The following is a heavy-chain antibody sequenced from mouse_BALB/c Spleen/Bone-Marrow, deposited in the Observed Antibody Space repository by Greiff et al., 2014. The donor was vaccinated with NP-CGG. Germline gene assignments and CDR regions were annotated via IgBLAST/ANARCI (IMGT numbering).Heavy chain of an antibody. CDR3: ARGGNDLDY. J-gene: IGHJ2*01. CDR2: IRNKANGYTT. Sequence: DVHLVESGGGLVQPGGSLRLSCATSGLTFTDYYMSWVRQPPGKALEWLGFIRNKANGYTTEYSASVKGRFTISRDNSQSILYLQMNTLRAEDSATYYCARGGNDLDYWGQGTTLTVSS. D-gene: IGHD2-3*01. CDR1: GLTFTDYY. V-gene: IGHV7-3*02.